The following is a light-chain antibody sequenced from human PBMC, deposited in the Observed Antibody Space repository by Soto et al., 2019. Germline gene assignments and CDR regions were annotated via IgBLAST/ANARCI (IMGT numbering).Light chain of an antibody. V-gene: IGLV2-14*03. CDR1: SSDVGAYNF. Sequence: QSVLTQPASVSRSPGQSFTISCTGTSSDVGAYNFVSWHQQHPGKAPKLIIYNVYDRPSGISYRFSGSKSGNTASLTISGLQGEDEADYYCSSYTISRTYVFGTGTKVTVL. CDR2: NVY. CDR3: SSYTISRTYV. J-gene: IGLJ1*01.